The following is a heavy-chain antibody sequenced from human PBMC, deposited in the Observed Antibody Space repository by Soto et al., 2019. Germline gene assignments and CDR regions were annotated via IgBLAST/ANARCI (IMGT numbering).Heavy chain of an antibody. CDR2: ISAYNGNT. D-gene: IGHD1-26*01. V-gene: IGHV1-18*01. CDR3: ARARTGSGSYRGRGFAP. CDR1: GYTFTSYG. Sequence: QVQLVQSGAEVKKPGASVKVSCKASGYTFTSYGISWVRQAPGQGLEWMGWISAYNGNTNYAQKLQGRVTMTTDTSTSTAYTERRSLRSDDTAVYYCARARTGSGSYRGRGFAPWGQGTLVTVSS. J-gene: IGHJ5*02.